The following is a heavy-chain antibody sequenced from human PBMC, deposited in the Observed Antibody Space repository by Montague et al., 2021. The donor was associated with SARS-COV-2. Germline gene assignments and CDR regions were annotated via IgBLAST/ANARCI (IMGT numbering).Heavy chain of an antibody. CDR3: ARMFGGILAFDI. V-gene: IGHV2-70*11. D-gene: IGHD3-10*01. Sequence: PALVKPTQKSKRTGSGYGFSLSTSGMCVSWIRQPPGKALEWLARIDWDDDKYYSTSLKTRLTISKDTSKNQVVLTMTNMDPVDTATYYCARMFGGILAFDIWGQGTMVTVSS. CDR1: GFSLSTSGMC. J-gene: IGHJ3*02. CDR2: IDWDDDK.